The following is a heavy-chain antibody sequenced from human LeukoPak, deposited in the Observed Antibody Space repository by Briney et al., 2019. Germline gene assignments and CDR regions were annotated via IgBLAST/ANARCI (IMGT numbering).Heavy chain of an antibody. CDR3: VRDLYNSGLHY. Sequence: PGGSLRLSCAASGFTFSRYDMNWVRQAPGKGLEWVSYISSSGSTIYYADSVKGRFTMSRDNAKNSLYLQMNSLRAEDTAVYYCVRDLYNSGLHYWGQGTLVTVSS. CDR1: GFTFSRYD. J-gene: IGHJ4*02. CDR2: ISSSGSTI. D-gene: IGHD1-26*01. V-gene: IGHV3-48*03.